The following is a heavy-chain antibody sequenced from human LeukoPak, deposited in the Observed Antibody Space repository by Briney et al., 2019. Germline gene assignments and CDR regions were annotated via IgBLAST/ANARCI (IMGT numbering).Heavy chain of an antibody. Sequence: KPSETLSLTCAVYGGSFSGYYWSWIRQPPGKGLEWIGEINHSGSTNYNPSLKSRVTISVDTSKNQFSLKLSSVTAADTAVYYCATTTVTTFYFFDYWGQGTLVTVSS. V-gene: IGHV4-34*01. J-gene: IGHJ4*02. CDR3: ATTTVTTFYFFDY. CDR2: INHSGST. CDR1: GGSFSGYY. D-gene: IGHD4-17*01.